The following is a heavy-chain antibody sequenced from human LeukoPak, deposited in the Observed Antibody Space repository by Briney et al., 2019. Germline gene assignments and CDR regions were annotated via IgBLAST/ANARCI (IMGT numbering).Heavy chain of an antibody. Sequence: GGSLRLSCAASGFTFSSYNMNWVRQAPGEGLEWISYISKSSSSIYYAESVKGRFTISRDNAKNSLYLQMDSLRAEDTAVYYCARAVLSGYDSPHDYWGQGTLVIVSS. CDR3: ARAVLSGYDSPHDY. CDR2: ISKSSSSI. CDR1: GFTFSSYN. J-gene: IGHJ4*02. D-gene: IGHD5-12*01. V-gene: IGHV3-48*04.